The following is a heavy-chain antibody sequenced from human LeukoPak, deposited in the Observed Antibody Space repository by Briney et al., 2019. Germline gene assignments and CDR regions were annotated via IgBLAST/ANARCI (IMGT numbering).Heavy chain of an antibody. CDR2: IYYSGST. CDR1: GGSFSGYY. V-gene: IGHV4-34*01. CDR3: ARHGRTGKINWFDP. D-gene: IGHD3/OR15-3a*01. J-gene: IGHJ5*02. Sequence: PSETLSLTCAVYGGSFSGYYWSWIRQPPGKGLEWIGSIYYSGSTYYNPSLKSRVTISVDTSKNQFSLKLSSVTAADTAVYYCARHGRTGKINWFDPWGQGTLVTVSS.